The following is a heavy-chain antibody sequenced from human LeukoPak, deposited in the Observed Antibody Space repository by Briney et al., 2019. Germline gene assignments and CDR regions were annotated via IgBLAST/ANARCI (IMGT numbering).Heavy chain of an antibody. CDR2: ISVSVGIT. CDR1: GFTFNNYA. CDR3: AELGIPMIGGV. J-gene: IGHJ6*04. Sequence: GGTLRLSCAASGFTFNNYAVSWVRQAPGKGLEWVSSISVSVGITYYTDSVKGRFTISRDNAKHSLYLQMNSLRAEDTAVYYCAELGIPMIGGVWGKGTTVTISS. V-gene: IGHV3-23*01. D-gene: IGHD3-10*02.